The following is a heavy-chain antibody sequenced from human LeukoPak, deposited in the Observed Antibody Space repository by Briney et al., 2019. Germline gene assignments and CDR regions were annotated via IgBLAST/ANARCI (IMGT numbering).Heavy chain of an antibody. D-gene: IGHD3-22*01. CDR2: ISYDGSNK. J-gene: IGHJ4*02. Sequence: PGGSLRLSCAASGFTFSSYAMHWVRQAPGKGLEWVGVISYDGSNKYYADSVKGRFTISRDNSKNTLYLQMNSLRAEDTAVYYCAKDVLRLVEAMRGIDYWGQGTLVTVSS. CDR3: AKDVLRLVEAMRGIDY. V-gene: IGHV3-30-3*01. CDR1: GFTFSSYA.